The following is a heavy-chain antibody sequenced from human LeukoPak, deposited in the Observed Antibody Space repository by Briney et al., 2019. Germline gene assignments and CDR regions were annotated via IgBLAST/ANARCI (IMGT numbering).Heavy chain of an antibody. CDR3: VSTSRGVAAAEPYVDY. CDR1: GYTFTSYY. Sequence: ASVKVSCKASGYTFTSYYMHWVRQAPGQGLEWMGIINPSGGSTSYAQKFQGRVTMTRDTSTSTVYMELSSLRSEDTAVYYCVSTSRGVAAAEPYVDYWGQGTLVTVSS. J-gene: IGHJ4*02. V-gene: IGHV1-46*01. CDR2: INPSGGST. D-gene: IGHD6-13*01.